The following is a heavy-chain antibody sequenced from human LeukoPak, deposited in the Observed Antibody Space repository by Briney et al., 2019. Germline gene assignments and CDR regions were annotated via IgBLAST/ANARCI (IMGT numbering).Heavy chain of an antibody. CDR2: IYPSGGST. V-gene: IGHV1-46*01. Sequence: ASVKVSCKASGYTFTSYYMHWVRQAPGQGLEWMGIIYPSGGSTSYAQKFQGRVTMTRDMSTSTVYMELSSLRSEDTAVYYCARGSYGPNYFDYWGQGTLVTVSS. D-gene: IGHD5-18*01. J-gene: IGHJ4*02. CDR1: GYTFTSYY. CDR3: ARGSYGPNYFDY.